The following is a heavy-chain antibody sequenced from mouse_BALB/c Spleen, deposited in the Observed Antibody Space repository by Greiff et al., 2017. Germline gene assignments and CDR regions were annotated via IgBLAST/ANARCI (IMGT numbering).Heavy chain of an antibody. Sequence: EVMLVESGPSLVKPSQTLSLTCSVTGDSITSGYWNWIRKFPGNKLEYMGYISYSGSTYYNPSLKSRISITRDTSKNQYYLQLNSVTTEDTATYYCARTRGKATPFDYWGQGTTLTVSS. CDR2: ISYSGST. V-gene: IGHV3-8*02. CDR1: GDSITSGY. J-gene: IGHJ2*01. D-gene: IGHD3-3*01. CDR3: ARTRGKATPFDY.